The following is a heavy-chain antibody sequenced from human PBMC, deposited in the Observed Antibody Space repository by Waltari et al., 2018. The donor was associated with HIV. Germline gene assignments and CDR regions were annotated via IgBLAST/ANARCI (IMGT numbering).Heavy chain of an antibody. Sequence: QVQLVESGGGVVQPGRSLTLSCAASGFTFTSYGMTLFRQAPGKGLEWVAVISYDGSNKYYADSVKGRFTISRDNSKNTLYLQMNSLRAEDTAVYYCAKDPYYYDSSGYADYFDYWGQGTLVTVSS. V-gene: IGHV3-30*18. CDR3: AKDPYYYDSSGYADYFDY. CDR2: ISYDGSNK. D-gene: IGHD3-22*01. J-gene: IGHJ4*02. CDR1: GFTFTSYG.